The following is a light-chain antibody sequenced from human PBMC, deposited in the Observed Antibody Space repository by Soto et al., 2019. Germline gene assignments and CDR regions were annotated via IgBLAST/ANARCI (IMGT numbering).Light chain of an antibody. J-gene: IGLJ3*02. Sequence: QSVLTQPPSMSAAPGQMVAISCSGTSSNIGDNSVSWYQHFPGTAPKVLIYDNNRRPPGIPDRFSGSKSGTSATLTIIGLQTGDEADYYCATCDSALSAGVFGGGTKLTVL. CDR1: SSNIGDNS. V-gene: IGLV1-51*01. CDR2: DNN. CDR3: ATCDSALSAGV.